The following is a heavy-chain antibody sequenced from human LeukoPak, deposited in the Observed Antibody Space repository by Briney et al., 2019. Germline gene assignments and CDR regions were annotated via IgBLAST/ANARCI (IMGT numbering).Heavy chain of an antibody. CDR1: GGSISSSSYY. Sequence: SETLSLTCTVSGGSISSSSYYWGWIRQPPGKGLEWIGSMYYSGSTYSNPSLRSRVTMSADTSKNQSSLNLKSVTAADTAVYYCARQYYDSTGYYYFDYWGQGTLVTVSS. CDR2: MYYSGST. CDR3: ARQYYDSTGYYYFDY. V-gene: IGHV4-39*01. D-gene: IGHD3-22*01. J-gene: IGHJ4*02.